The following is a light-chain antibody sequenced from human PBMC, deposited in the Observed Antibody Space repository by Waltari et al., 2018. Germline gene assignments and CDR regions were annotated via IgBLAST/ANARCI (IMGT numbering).Light chain of an antibody. CDR2: AAS. Sequence: DIQLTQSPSFLSASVGDRVTITCRASQGISTFLAWYRQKPGKAPKRLIYAASTLQSGVPSXFSGSGSGTEFTLTISNLQPEDFATYYCQQVNSYLSFGGGTKVEIK. J-gene: IGKJ4*01. CDR3: QQVNSYLS. CDR1: QGISTF. V-gene: IGKV1-9*01.